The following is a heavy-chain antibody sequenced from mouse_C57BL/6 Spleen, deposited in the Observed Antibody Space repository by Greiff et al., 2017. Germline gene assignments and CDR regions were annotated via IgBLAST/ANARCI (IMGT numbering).Heavy chain of an antibody. CDR1: GYSITSGYY. V-gene: IGHV3-6*01. J-gene: IGHJ4*01. CDR3: ARGTIHYAMDY. Sequence: EVQVVESGPGLVKPSQSLSLTCSVTGYSITSGYYWNWIRQFPGNKLEWMGYISYDGSNNSNPSLKNRISITRDTSKNQFFLTLNSVTTEDTATYYCARGTIHYAMDYWGQGTSVTVSS. D-gene: IGHD1-1*02. CDR2: ISYDGSN.